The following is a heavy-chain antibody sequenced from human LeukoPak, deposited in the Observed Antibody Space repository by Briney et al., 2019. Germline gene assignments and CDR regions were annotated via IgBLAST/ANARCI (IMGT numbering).Heavy chain of an antibody. Sequence: GGSLRLSCAASGFSFRTYAMSWVRQAPGEGLDWVSAISDDSAKIYYSASVKGRFTISRDNSKNILFLQLNSLRVEDTGVYYCAREYDSSWPSWGQGTLVTVSS. D-gene: IGHD3-22*01. V-gene: IGHV3-23*01. CDR1: GFSFRTYA. J-gene: IGHJ5*02. CDR2: ISDDSAKI. CDR3: AREYDSSWPS.